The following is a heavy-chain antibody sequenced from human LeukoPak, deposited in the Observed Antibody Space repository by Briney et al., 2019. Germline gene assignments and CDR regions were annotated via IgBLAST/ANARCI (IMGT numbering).Heavy chain of an antibody. CDR3: ARDFYCSRTSCYAPSFDY. D-gene: IGHD2-2*01. CDR1: GFTSSSYA. J-gene: IGHJ4*02. V-gene: IGHV3-23*01. CDR2: ISASGGYT. Sequence: GGSLRLSCAASGFTSSSYAMTWVRQAPGKGLEWVSAISASGGYTYYADSVKGRFTISRDNSKNTLYLQMKSLRAEETAVYYCARDFYCSRTSCYAPSFDYWGQGTLVTVSS.